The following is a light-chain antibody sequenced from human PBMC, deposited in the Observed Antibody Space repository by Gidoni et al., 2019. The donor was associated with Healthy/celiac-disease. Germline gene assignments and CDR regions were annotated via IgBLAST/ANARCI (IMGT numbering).Light chain of an antibody. J-gene: IGLJ1*01. CDR2: EVN. V-gene: IGLV2-18*01. CDR3: SLFTSSSTYV. CDR1: SSDVGTDNR. Sequence: QSALTQPPSVSGSPGQSVTISCTGTSSDVGTDNRVSWYQPPPGTAPKLRIFEVNDRPSGVPDRFSGSKSGNTASLTISGLQAEDEADYYCSLFTSSSTYVFGTGTKVTVL.